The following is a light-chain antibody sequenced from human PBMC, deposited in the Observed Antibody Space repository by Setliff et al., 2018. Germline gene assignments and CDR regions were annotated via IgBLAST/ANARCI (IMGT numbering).Light chain of an antibody. CDR2: EVN. CDR3: SSYTTSSSLDV. Sequence: QSVLTQPASVSGSPRQSITISCTGTSSDIGNFNFVSWYQQHPGKAPKLIIYEVNIRPSGVSDRFSGSKSGNTASLTISGLQAEDEADYFCSSYTTSSSLDVFGTGTKGTV. V-gene: IGLV2-14*01. CDR1: SSDIGNFNF. J-gene: IGLJ1*01.